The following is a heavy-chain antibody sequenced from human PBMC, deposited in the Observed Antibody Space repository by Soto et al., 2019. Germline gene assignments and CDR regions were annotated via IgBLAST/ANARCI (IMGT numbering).Heavy chain of an antibody. CDR3: ARTAGGRVRGALDI. D-gene: IGHD6-13*01. CDR2: IPNTENKK. J-gene: IGHJ3*02. Sequence: DLEESGGGVVQPGTSLRLSCVASGFTFSSYGMHWVRQAPGKGLEWVAVIPNTENKKYYADSVKGRFTISRDNSQNTLFLQMDSLMSEDTAMYYCARTAGGRVRGALDIWGQWTMVTVS. V-gene: IGHV3-30-3*01. CDR1: GFTFSSYG.